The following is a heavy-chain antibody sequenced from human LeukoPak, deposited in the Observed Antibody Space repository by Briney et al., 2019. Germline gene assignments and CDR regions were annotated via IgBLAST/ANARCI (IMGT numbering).Heavy chain of an antibody. V-gene: IGHV3-30*02. CDR1: AFTFSSYG. D-gene: IGHD2-15*01. Sequence: GGSLRLSCAASAFTFSSYGMHWVRQAPGKGLEWVAYIQYDRTNEQYAHSVKGRFRISRDNSNNILYLQMNSLRVEDTAVYYCATLSVVVLPAELNWGQGTLVTVSS. CDR2: IQYDRTNE. J-gene: IGHJ4*02. CDR3: ATLSVVVLPAELN.